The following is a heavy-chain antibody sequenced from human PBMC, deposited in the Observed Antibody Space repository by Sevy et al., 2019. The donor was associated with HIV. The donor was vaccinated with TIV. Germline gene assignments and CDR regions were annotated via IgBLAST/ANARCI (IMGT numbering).Heavy chain of an antibody. Sequence: GGSLRLSCAASGFTFSSYAMHWVRQAPGKGLEWVAAISYDGSNKYYADSVKGRFTISRDNSKNTLYLQMNSLRAKDTAVYYCAKFVVSVMLVVVADAFDIWGQGTMVTVSS. V-gene: IGHV3-30-3*02. D-gene: IGHD2-15*01. J-gene: IGHJ3*02. CDR3: AKFVVSVMLVVVADAFDI. CDR1: GFTFSSYA. CDR2: ISYDGSNK.